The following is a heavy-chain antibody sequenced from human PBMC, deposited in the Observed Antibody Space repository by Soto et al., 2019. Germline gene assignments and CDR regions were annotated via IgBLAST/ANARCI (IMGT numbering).Heavy chain of an antibody. CDR3: ARSYSFGQRVYYYYAMDA. D-gene: IGHD5-18*01. J-gene: IGHJ6*02. CDR1: GFTFSSYW. CDR2: INSDGSST. Sequence: GGSLRLSCAASGFTFSSYWMHWVRQAPGKGLVWVSRINSDGSSTSYADSVKGRFTISRDNAKNTLYLQMNSLRAEDTAVYYCARSYSFGQRVYYYYAMDAWGQGTTVTVSS. V-gene: IGHV3-74*01.